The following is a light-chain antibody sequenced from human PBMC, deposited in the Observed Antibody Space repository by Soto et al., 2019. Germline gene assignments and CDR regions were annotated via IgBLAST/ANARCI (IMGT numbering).Light chain of an antibody. V-gene: IGKV3-11*01. CDR1: QSVTSH. Sequence: EIVLTQSPATLSLSPGERATLSCRASQSVTSHLAWYQHKPGQAPRLLMYDASDRATGIPARFGGSGSGTDFTLTISSLELEDFAVYYCLHRSDWPPGLTFGGGTKVEIK. J-gene: IGKJ4*01. CDR3: LHRSDWPPGLT. CDR2: DAS.